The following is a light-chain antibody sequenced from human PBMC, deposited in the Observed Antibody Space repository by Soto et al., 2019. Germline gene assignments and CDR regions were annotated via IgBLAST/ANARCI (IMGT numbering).Light chain of an antibody. CDR2: KAS. J-gene: IGKJ1*01. CDR1: QTISSW. CDR3: QQYNSYST. Sequence: DIQITQSPSTPSGSVGDRVTITCRASQTISSWLAWYQQKPGKAPKLLIYKASTLKSGVPSRFSGSGSGTEFTLTISSLQPDDFATYYCQQYNSYSTFGQGTKVDIK. V-gene: IGKV1-5*03.